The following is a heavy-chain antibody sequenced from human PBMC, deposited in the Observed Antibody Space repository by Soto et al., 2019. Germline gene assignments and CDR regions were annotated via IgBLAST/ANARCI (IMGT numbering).Heavy chain of an antibody. Sequence: VQLAESGGGLAQPGGSLRLSCAASGFTLSGYAMEWVRQAPGKGLEYVSGISSNGVGTYYANSVQGRFTISRDNSKSPVYLQMGSLRPEAMAVYYCARRARPDFYYMDVWGKGTTVTVCS. V-gene: IGHV3-64*01. CDR1: GFTLSGYA. J-gene: IGHJ6*03. D-gene: IGHD6-6*01. CDR2: ISSNGVGT. CDR3: ARRARPDFYYMDV.